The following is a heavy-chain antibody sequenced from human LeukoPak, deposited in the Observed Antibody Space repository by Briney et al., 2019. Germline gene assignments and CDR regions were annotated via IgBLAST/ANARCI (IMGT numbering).Heavy chain of an antibody. CDR3: AKVSRPDCNLDWFDP. D-gene: IGHD2-21*02. CDR2: ISGSGGST. V-gene: IGHV3-23*01. CDR1: GFTFSSYA. Sequence: GGSLRLSCAASGFTFSSYAMSWVRPAPGKGLEWVSGISGSGGSTYYADSVKGRFTISRDNSKNTLYLQMNSLRVEDTAVYYCAKVSRPDCNLDWFDPWGQGTLVTVSS. J-gene: IGHJ5*02.